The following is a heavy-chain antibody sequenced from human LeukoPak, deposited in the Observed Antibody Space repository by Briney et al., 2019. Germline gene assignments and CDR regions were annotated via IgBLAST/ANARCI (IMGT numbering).Heavy chain of an antibody. V-gene: IGHV4-34*01. CDR3: ARVVTRWFGESISFDY. J-gene: IGHJ4*02. Sequence: SETLSLTCAVYGGSFSGYYWSWIRQPPGKGLEWIGEINHSGSTNYNPSLKSRVTISVDTSKNQFSLKLSSVTAADTAVYYCARVVTRWFGESISFDYWGQGTLVTVSS. CDR2: INHSGST. CDR1: GGSFSGYY. D-gene: IGHD3-10*01.